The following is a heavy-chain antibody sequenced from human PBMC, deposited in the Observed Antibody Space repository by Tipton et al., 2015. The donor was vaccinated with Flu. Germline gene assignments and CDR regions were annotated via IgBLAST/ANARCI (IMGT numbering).Heavy chain of an antibody. D-gene: IGHD3-22*01. CDR1: GFTFSNYG. CDR3: ARGYYYDSSGPSTMAFDI. V-gene: IGHV3-33*01. J-gene: IGHJ3*02. CDR2: IWYDGSNK. Sequence: SLRLSCAASGFTFSNYGMHWVRQATGKGLEWVAVIWYDGSNKYYADSVKGRFTISRDNSKNTLYLQMNSLRAEDTAVFYCARGYYYDSSGPSTMAFDIWGQGTMVTVSS.